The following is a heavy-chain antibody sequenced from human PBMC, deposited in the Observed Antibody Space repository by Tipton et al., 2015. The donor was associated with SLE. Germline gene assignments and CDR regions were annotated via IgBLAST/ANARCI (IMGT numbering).Heavy chain of an antibody. Sequence: TLSLTCTVSGGSISSYYWSWIRQPPGKGLEWIGYIYYSGSTNYNPSLKSRVTMSVDTSRNQFSLKLNSVTAADTAMYYCARHLPISGAFDIWGQGTMVTVSS. J-gene: IGHJ3*02. D-gene: IGHD3-3*01. CDR3: ARHLPISGAFDI. V-gene: IGHV4-59*08. CDR2: IYYSGST. CDR1: GGSISSYY.